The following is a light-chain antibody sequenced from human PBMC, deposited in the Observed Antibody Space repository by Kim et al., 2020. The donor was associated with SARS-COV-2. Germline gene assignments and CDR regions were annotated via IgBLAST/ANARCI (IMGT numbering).Light chain of an antibody. CDR1: LSVIGCY. CDR2: GAS. CDR3: QQYGSSPST. J-gene: IGKJ2*02. V-gene: IGKV3-20*01. Sequence: LSPAVRVPLSCRASLSVIGCYLDWYQQKPGLAPRLLISGASKRATGIPDRFSGSGSGTDFTLNINRLEPEDFAVYYCQQYGSSPSTFGQGTKLEIK.